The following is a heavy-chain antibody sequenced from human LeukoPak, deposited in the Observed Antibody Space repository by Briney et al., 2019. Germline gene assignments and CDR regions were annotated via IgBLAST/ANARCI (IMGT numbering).Heavy chain of an antibody. Sequence: SETLSLTCAVYGGSFSGYYWSWIRQPPGKGLEWIGEINHSGSTNYNPSLKSRVTISVDTSKNQFSLKLSSVTAADTAVYYCAIAWGSVVPVAIRWFDPWGQGTLVTVSS. V-gene: IGHV4-34*01. CDR3: AIAWGSVVPVAIRWFDP. J-gene: IGHJ5*02. CDR2: INHSGST. CDR1: GGSFSGYY. D-gene: IGHD2-2*02.